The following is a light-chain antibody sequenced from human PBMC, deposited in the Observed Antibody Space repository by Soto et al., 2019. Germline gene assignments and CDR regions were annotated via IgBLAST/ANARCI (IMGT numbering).Light chain of an antibody. CDR3: QHFKSFPIT. CDR1: HTISTY. J-gene: IGKJ5*01. V-gene: IGKV1-9*01. CDR2: ESS. Sequence: DIQMTQSPSSLYAFIGDTGTITCRASHTISTYFAWYQQKPGKAPKVLIYESSLLQSGVPSRFSGSGSGTDFTLTISSLQPEDFATYYCQHFKSFPITFGQGTRLEIK.